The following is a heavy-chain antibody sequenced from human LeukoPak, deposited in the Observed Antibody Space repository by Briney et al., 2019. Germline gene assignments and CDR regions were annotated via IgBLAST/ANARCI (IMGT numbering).Heavy chain of an antibody. CDR3: ARAGYCSSTSCYYYFDY. D-gene: IGHD2-2*01. J-gene: IGHJ4*02. V-gene: IGHV3-74*01. CDR1: GFTFSSYW. Sequence: GGSLRLSCAASGFTFSSYWMHWVRRAPGKGLVWVSRVNSDGSSTTYAGSVKGRFTISRDNAKNTLYQQMNSLRAEDTAVYYCARAGYCSSTSCYYYFDYWGQGTLVTVSS. CDR2: VNSDGSST.